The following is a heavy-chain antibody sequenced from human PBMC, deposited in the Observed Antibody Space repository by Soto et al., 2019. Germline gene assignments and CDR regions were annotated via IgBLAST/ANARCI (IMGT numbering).Heavy chain of an antibody. D-gene: IGHD5-18*01. J-gene: IGHJ3*02. V-gene: IGHV3-48*02. Sequence: EVQLVGSGGGLVQPRGSLSISCAASGFTFSSYSMNWVRQAPGKGLEWVSYISSSSSTIYYADSVKGRFTISRDNAKNSLYLQMNSLRDEDTAVYYCARDLPYSHGWWDAFDIWGQGTMVTVSS. CDR1: GFTFSSYS. CDR3: ARDLPYSHGWWDAFDI. CDR2: ISSSSSTI.